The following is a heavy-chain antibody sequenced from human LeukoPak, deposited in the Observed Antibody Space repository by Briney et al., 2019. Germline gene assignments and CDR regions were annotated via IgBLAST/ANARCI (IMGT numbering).Heavy chain of an antibody. CDR2: INPNSGGT. J-gene: IGHJ4*02. D-gene: IGHD4-17*01. Sequence: ASVKVSCTASGYTFTGYYMHWVPQAPGQGLEWMGWINPNSGGTNYAQKFQGRVTMTRDTSISTGYMELSRLRSDDTAVYYCARAYGDYSLDYWGQGTLVTVSS. V-gene: IGHV1-2*02. CDR3: ARAYGDYSLDY. CDR1: GYTFTGYY.